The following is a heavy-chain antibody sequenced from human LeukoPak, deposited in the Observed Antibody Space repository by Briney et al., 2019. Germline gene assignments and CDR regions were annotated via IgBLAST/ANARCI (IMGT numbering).Heavy chain of an antibody. CDR2: ISYDGSNK. CDR3: AKDRLIGAYDSSGMDY. J-gene: IGHJ4*02. D-gene: IGHD3-22*01. Sequence: GRSLRLSCAASGFTFSSCGMHWVRQAPSKGLEWVAVISYDGSNKYYADSVKGQFTISRDNSKNTLYLQMNSLRAEDTAVYYCAKDRLIGAYDSSGMDYWGQGTLVTVSS. CDR1: GFTFSSCG. V-gene: IGHV3-30*18.